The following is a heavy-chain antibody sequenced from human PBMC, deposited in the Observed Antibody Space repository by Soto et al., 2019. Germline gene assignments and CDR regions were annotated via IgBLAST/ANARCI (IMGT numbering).Heavy chain of an antibody. Sequence: TSETLSLTCTVAGGSISSSSYYWGWLRQPPGKGLEWIGSIYYSGSTYYNPSLKSRVTISVDTSKNQFSLKLSSVTAADTAVYYCARGRSSIAAAGIKKYTLDYWGQGTLVTVSS. D-gene: IGHD6-13*01. CDR1: GGSISSSSYY. CDR3: ARGRSSIAAAGIKKYTLDY. CDR2: IYYSGST. V-gene: IGHV4-39*01. J-gene: IGHJ4*02.